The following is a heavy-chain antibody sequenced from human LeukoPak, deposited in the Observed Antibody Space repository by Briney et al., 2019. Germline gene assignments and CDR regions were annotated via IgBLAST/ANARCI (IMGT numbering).Heavy chain of an antibody. V-gene: IGHV3-49*03. D-gene: IGHD6-19*01. CDR1: GFTFGDYA. J-gene: IGHJ4*02. CDR3: TREEDSSVFPSDY. CDR2: IRSKAYGGTT. Sequence: GGSLRLSCTASGFTFGDYAMSWFRQAPGKGLEWVGFIRSKAYGGTTEYAASVKGRFTISRDDSKGIAYLQMNSLKTEDTAVYYCTREEDSSVFPSDYWGQGTLVTVSS.